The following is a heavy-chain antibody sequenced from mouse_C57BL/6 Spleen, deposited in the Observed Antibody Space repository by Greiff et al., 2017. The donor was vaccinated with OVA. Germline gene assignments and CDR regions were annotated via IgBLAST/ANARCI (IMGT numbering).Heavy chain of an antibody. CDR3: ARKGNYGSSYFDY. J-gene: IGHJ2*01. V-gene: IGHV1-42*01. CDR2: INPSTGGT. CDR1: GYSFTGYY. Sequence: DVKLQESGPELVKPGASVKISCKASGYSFTGYYMNWVKQSPEKSLEWIGEINPSTGGTTYNQKFKAKATLTVDKSSSTAYMQLKSLTSEDSAVYYCARKGNYGSSYFDYWGQGTTLTVSS. D-gene: IGHD1-1*01.